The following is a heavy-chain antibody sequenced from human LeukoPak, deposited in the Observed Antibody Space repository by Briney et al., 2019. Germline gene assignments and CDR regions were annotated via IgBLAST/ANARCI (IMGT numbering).Heavy chain of an antibody. CDR3: ARGYPAAGFNY. J-gene: IGHJ4*02. CDR1: GGSFSGYY. Sequence: PSETLSLTCAVYGGSFSGYYWSWIRQPPGKGLEWIGEINHSGSTNCKPSLKSRVAISVDTSKKQFSLKLSSVTAADTAVYYCARGYPAAGFNYWGQGTLVTVSS. V-gene: IGHV4-34*01. CDR2: INHSGST. D-gene: IGHD6-13*01.